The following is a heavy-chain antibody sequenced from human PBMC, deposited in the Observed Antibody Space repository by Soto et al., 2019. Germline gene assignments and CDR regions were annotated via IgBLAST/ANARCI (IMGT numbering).Heavy chain of an antibody. V-gene: IGHV3-30*18. CDR3: AKDQMSRLARIMRAYSDSYGLDV. CDR1: GFTFSIFG. Sequence: SLRLSSEVSGFTFSIFGMHWVRQSPGKGLEWVAFISYDGTEKHDADPVKGRMLISRDNSKNTLYLQMNSLRSEDTGVYYCAKDQMSRLARIMRAYSDSYGLDVWGQGTTVTVSS. CDR2: ISYDGTEK. D-gene: IGHD3-16*01. J-gene: IGHJ6*02.